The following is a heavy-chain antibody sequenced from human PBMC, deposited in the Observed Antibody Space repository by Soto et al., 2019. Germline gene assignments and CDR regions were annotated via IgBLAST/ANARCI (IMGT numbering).Heavy chain of an antibody. CDR3: ARDRYGDPLWGQDDFDY. J-gene: IGHJ4*02. CDR2: ISDSVNST. V-gene: IGHV3-23*01. CDR1: GFTFSSYA. D-gene: IGHD4-17*01. Sequence: PWGSLRLSCAASGFTFSSYAMSWVRQAPGKGLEWVSTISDSVNSTYSADSVKGRFTISRDNSKNMLYLQMHSLRAEDTAVYYCARDRYGDPLWGQDDFDYWGQGNMVAVSS.